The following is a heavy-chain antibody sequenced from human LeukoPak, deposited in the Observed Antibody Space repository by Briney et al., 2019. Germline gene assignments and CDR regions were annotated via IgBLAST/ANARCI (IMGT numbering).Heavy chain of an antibody. Sequence: GGSLRLSCAASGFTFSSYWMSWVRQAPGKGLEWMANIKQDGTEKYYVDSVRGRFTISRDNAQNSLYLQMNNLGAEDTAVYYCATDPASYCTSSTCDYDYWGQGTLVTVSS. D-gene: IGHD2-8*01. CDR2: IKQDGTEK. J-gene: IGHJ4*02. CDR1: GFTFSSYW. V-gene: IGHV3-7*01. CDR3: ATDPASYCTSSTCDYDY.